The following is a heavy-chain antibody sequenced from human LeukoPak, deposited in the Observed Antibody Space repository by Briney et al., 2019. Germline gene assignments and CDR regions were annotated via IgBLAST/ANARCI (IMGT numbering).Heavy chain of an antibody. D-gene: IGHD4-23*01. CDR1: GFTLSSYC. CDR3: ARERWVATVVTRRWFDP. V-gene: IGHV3-7*01. Sequence: PGGSLRLSCAASGFTLSSYCMSWVRQAQGKGREWVANIKQDGSEKYYMGFVKGRFTISRDNAKNSLYLQMNSLRAEDAAVYYCARERWVATVVTRRWFDPWGQGTLVTVSS. CDR2: IKQDGSEK. J-gene: IGHJ5*02.